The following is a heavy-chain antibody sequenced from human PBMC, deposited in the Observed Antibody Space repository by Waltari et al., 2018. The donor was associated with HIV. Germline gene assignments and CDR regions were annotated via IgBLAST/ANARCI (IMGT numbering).Heavy chain of an antibody. Sequence: VVESGGALVQPGGSLRLSCSASGFSFTTSEFSFSTSVMHWVRQAPGKGLEYVSAVGSDGGTTYYVDSVKGRFSISRDNSKNTVYLQMSSLKPEDTALYYCVTLAYEILTGYVPVWGRGTQVTVSS. CDR1: GFSFTTSEFSFSTSV. V-gene: IGHV3-64D*06. D-gene: IGHD3-9*01. CDR2: VGSDGGTT. J-gene: IGHJ2*01. CDR3: VTLAYEILTGYVPV.